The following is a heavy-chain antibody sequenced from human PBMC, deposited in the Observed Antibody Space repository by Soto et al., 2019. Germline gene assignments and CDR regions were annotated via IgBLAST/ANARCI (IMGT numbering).Heavy chain of an antibody. J-gene: IGHJ4*02. CDR2: GSGEIT. V-gene: IGHV3-23*01. Sequence: GSLRLSCAASGFTFTSYAMSWVRQAPGKGLEWVSSGSGEITYYADSVKGRFTISRDNSKNTLYLQMNSLRADDTAVYYCAKGYSIGWSEGYLDSWGQGSLVTVSS. CDR3: AKGYSIGWSEGYLDS. CDR1: GFTFTSYA. D-gene: IGHD6-19*01.